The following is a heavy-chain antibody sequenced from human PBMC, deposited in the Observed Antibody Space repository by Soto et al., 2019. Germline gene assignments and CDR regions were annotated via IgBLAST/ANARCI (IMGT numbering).Heavy chain of an antibody. CDR1: GYTFTSYG. D-gene: IGHD1-26*01. J-gene: IGHJ6*02. CDR3: AIDPTPGPELLGAYGMGV. CDR2: ISAYNGNT. Sequence: SVKVSCKASGYTFTSYGIRWVRQAPGQGLEWMGWISAYNGNTNYAQKLQGRVTMTTDTSTSTAYMELRSLRSDDTAVYYCAIDPTPGPELLGAYGMGVWGQGTTVTVSS. V-gene: IGHV1-18*01.